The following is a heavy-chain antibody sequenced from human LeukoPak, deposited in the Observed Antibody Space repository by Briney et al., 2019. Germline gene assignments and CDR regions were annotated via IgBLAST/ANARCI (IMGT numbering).Heavy chain of an antibody. D-gene: IGHD2-15*01. CDR3: ARDIVVVVAATPGRVGY. V-gene: IGHV3-23*01. CDR1: GFTFSSCG. CDR2: ISGSAGST. J-gene: IGHJ4*02. Sequence: QPGGTLRLSCAGSGFTFSSCGMSWVRQAPGKGLEWVSAISGSAGSTYYADSVKGRFTISRDNSKNTLYLQMNSLRAEDTAVYYCARDIVVVVAATPGRVGYWGQGTLVTVSS.